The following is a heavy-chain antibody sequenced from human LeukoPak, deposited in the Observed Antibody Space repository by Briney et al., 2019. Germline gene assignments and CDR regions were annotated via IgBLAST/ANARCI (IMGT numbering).Heavy chain of an antibody. CDR3: ARPQLYYFDY. Sequence: GGSLTLSCAASGFTFSSYARRWVRQAPGKGLEWVADISYDGSNKYYADSVKGRFTISRDNSKITLYLQTDRLRAEDTAVYYCARPQLYYFDYWGQGTLVTVSS. CDR2: ISYDGSNK. CDR1: GFTFSSYA. V-gene: IGHV3-30*01. D-gene: IGHD2-2*01. J-gene: IGHJ4*02.